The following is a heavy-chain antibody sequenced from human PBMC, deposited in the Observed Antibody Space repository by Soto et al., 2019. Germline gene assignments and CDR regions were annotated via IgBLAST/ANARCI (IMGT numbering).Heavy chain of an antibody. V-gene: IGHV3-9*01. CDR2: ISWNSGSI. J-gene: IGHJ3*02. D-gene: IGHD3-3*02. Sequence: EVQLVESGGGLVQPGRSLRLSCAASGFTFDDYAKHWVRQAPGKGLEWVSGISWNSGSIGYADSVKGRFTISRDNAKNSLYLQMNSLRAEDTALYYCATSTIFEGAFDIWGQGTMVTVSS. CDR3: ATSTIFEGAFDI. CDR1: GFTFDDYA.